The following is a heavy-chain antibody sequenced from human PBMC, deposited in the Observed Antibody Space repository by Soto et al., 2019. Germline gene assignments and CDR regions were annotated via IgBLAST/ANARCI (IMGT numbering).Heavy chain of an antibody. CDR3: ARDRSSRVWYFDL. CDR1: GFTFSSYS. Sequence: GESLKISCAASGFTFSSYSMNWVRQAPGKGLEWVSYISSSSSTIYYADSVKGRFTISRDNAKNSLYLQMNSLRDEDTAVYYCARDRSSRVWYFDLWGRGTLVTVSS. D-gene: IGHD6-13*01. CDR2: ISSSSSTI. V-gene: IGHV3-48*02. J-gene: IGHJ2*01.